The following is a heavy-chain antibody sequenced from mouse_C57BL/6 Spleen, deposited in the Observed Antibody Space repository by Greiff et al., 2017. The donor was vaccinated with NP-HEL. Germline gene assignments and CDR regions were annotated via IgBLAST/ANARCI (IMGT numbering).Heavy chain of an antibody. Sequence: EVQAVESGGGLVKPGGSLKLSCAASGFTFSDYGMHWVRQAPEKGLEWVAYISSGSSTIYYADTVKGRFTITRDNAKNNLFLQMTSLRSEDTAMYYCAATYAYSFDYWGQGTTLTVSS. CDR3: AATYAYSFDY. CDR1: GFTFSDYG. J-gene: IGHJ2*01. V-gene: IGHV5-17*01. CDR2: ISSGSSTI. D-gene: IGHD6-1*01.